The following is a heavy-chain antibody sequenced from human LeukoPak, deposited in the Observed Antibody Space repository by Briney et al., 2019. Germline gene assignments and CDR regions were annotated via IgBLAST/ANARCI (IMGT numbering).Heavy chain of an antibody. CDR1: GGSFSGYY. V-gene: IGHV4-34*01. CDR2: INRSGST. Sequence: KPSETLSLTCAVYGGSFSGYYWSWIRQPPGKGLEWIGEINRSGSTNYNPSLKSRVTISVDTSKNQFSLKLSSVTAADTAVYYCARGLRNYYGSGSYFEPFDYWGQGTLVTVSS. CDR3: ARGLRNYYGSGSYFEPFDY. D-gene: IGHD3-10*01. J-gene: IGHJ4*02.